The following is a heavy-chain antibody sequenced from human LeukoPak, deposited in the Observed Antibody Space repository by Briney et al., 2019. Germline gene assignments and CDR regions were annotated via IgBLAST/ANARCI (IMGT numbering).Heavy chain of an antibody. J-gene: IGHJ4*02. D-gene: IGHD6-19*01. CDR3: ARAIYSSGWYPGY. CDR1: GFTFSSYW. Sequence: GGSLRLSCAASGFTFSSYWMHWVRQAPGKGLVWVSRIQSDGSSTSYADSVKGRFTISRDNAKNTLYLQMNSLRAEDTAVYYCARAIYSSGWYPGYWGQGTLVTVSS. V-gene: IGHV3-74*01. CDR2: IQSDGSST.